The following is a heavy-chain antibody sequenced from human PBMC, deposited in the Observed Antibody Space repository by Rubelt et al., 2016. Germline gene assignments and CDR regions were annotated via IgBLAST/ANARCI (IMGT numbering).Heavy chain of an antibody. CDR3: ASRNWNYVS. Sequence: QVQLVESGGGVVQPGRSLRLSCAASGFTFSSYAMHWVRQAPGKGLEWVAVILYDGSNKYNAESVKGRFTISRDNSKNTLYLQMNSLRAEDTAVYYCASRNWNYVSWGQGTLVTVSS. CDR2: ILYDGSNK. CDR1: GFTFSSYA. J-gene: IGHJ4*02. V-gene: IGHV3-30*04. D-gene: IGHD1-7*01.